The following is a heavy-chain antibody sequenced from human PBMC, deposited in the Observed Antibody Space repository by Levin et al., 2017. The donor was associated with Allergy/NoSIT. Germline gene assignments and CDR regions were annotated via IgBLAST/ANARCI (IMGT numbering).Heavy chain of an antibody. Sequence: PGGSLRLSCAASGFTFDDYAMHWVRQAPGKGLEWVSGISWNSGSIGYADSVKGRFTISRDNAKNSLYLQMNSLRAEDTALYYCAKGRSGSYRLDAFDIWGQGTMVTVSS. CDR2: ISWNSGSI. D-gene: IGHD1-26*01. J-gene: IGHJ3*02. CDR3: AKGRSGSYRLDAFDI. V-gene: IGHV3-9*01. CDR1: GFTFDDYA.